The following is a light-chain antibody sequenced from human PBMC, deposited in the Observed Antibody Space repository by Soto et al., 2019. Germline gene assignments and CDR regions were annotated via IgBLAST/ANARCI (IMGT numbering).Light chain of an antibody. J-gene: IGLJ1*01. CDR1: SSDVGGYNY. V-gene: IGLV2-14*01. CDR2: EVS. CDR3: SSYTSSSTLG. Sequence: QSALTQPASVSGSPGQSITISCTGTSSDVGGYNYVSWYQQHPGKAPKLMIYEVSNRPSGVSNRFSGSKSGNTASLTISGLQAEDEADYYFSSYTSSSTLGFGTGTKLPVL.